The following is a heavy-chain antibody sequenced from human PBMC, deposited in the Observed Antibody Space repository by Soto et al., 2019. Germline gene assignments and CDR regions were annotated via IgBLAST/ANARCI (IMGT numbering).Heavy chain of an antibody. CDR2: TYHRGST. D-gene: IGHD2-15*01. CDR3: GKVLVGATAQTEPDS. CDR1: GVSISSYF. Sequence: SSETLSLTCSVSGVSISSYFWTWIRQPPGRGLEWIGYTYHRGSTNYSPSLKSRVAISLDTSENQFSLRLTSVTAADTALYHCGKVLVGATAQTEPDSWGPGTLVTVSS. J-gene: IGHJ4*02. V-gene: IGHV4-59*08.